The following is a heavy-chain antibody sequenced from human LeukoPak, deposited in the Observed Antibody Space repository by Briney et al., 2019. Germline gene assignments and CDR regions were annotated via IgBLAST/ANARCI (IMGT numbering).Heavy chain of an antibody. Sequence: GGSLRLSCAASGFTFSSYAMHWVRQAPGKGLEYVSAISSNGGSTYYANSVKGRFTISRDNSKNTLYLQMGSLRAEDMAVYYRAREGDPNYGSGSQGFDYWGQGTLVTVSS. CDR3: AREGDPNYGSGSQGFDY. CDR1: GFTFSSYA. CDR2: ISSNGGST. J-gene: IGHJ4*02. V-gene: IGHV3-64*01. D-gene: IGHD3-10*01.